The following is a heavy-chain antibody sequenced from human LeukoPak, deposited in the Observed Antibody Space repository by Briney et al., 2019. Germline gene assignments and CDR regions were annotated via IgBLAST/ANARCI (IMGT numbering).Heavy chain of an antibody. CDR3: ARLTDLGLPDAFDI. V-gene: IGHV4-4*07. D-gene: IGHD4/OR15-4a*01. CDR2: IYTSGST. J-gene: IGHJ3*02. Sequence: SETLSLSCTVSGGCISSFYWSWIRQPAGKRPEWIGRIYTSGSTNYNPSLKSRVTMSVDTSKNQFSLKLSSVTAADTAVYYCARLTDLGLPDAFDIWGRGTLVTVSS. CDR1: GGCISSFY.